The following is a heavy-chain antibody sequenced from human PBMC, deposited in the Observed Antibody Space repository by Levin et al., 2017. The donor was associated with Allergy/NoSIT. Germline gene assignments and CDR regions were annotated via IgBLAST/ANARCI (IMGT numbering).Heavy chain of an antibody. J-gene: IGHJ4*02. V-gene: IGHV3-23*01. Sequence: PGGSLRLSCAASGFTFSSYAMSWVRQAPGKGLEWVSAISGSGGSTYYADSVKGRFTISRDNSKNTLYLQMNSLRAEDTAVYYCAKGPDDYSNYVGVGRYFDYWGQGTLVTVSS. CDR1: GFTFSSYA. D-gene: IGHD4-11*01. CDR2: ISGSGGST. CDR3: AKGPDDYSNYVGVGRYFDY.